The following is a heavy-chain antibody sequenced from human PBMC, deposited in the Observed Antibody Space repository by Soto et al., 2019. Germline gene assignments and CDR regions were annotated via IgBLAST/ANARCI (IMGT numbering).Heavy chain of an antibody. J-gene: IGHJ4*02. CDR1: GFTFNSAW. CDR2: IKSWTDGGSV. Sequence: EVPLVESGGALVQPGESLTLSCAASGFTFNSAWMTWVRQAPGKGLEWVGRIKSWTDGGSVDTAAPVKGGFTISRDDSKNTFFLQMNSLKSEDTAVYYCTARRREESCTSVSCYGDGAYWGQGTLVTVSS. D-gene: IGHD2-2*01. V-gene: IGHV3-15*02. CDR3: TARRREESCTSVSCYGDGAY.